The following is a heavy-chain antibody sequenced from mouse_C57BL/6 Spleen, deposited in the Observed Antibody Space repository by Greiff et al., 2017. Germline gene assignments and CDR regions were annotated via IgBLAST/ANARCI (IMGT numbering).Heavy chain of an antibody. Sequence: EVQVVESGGDLVKPGGSLKLSCAASGFTFSSYGMSWVRQTPDKRLEWVATISSGGSYTYYPDSVKGRFTISRDNAKNTLYLQMSSLKSEDTAMYYCARQNSNYLEGFAYWGQGTLVTVSA. CDR3: ARQNSNYLEGFAY. V-gene: IGHV5-6*01. CDR1: GFTFSSYG. J-gene: IGHJ3*01. CDR2: ISSGGSYT. D-gene: IGHD2-5*01.